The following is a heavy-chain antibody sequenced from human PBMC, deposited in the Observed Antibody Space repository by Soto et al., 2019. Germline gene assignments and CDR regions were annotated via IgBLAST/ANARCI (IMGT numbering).Heavy chain of an antibody. CDR3: AKDDCSSTSCYYSYYYGMDV. J-gene: IGHJ6*02. CDR1: GFTFSSYG. CDR2: KSYDGSNK. V-gene: IGHV3-30*18. Sequence: QVQLVESGGGVVQPGRSLRLSCAASGFTFSSYGMHWVRQAPGKGLEWVAVKSYDGSNKYYADSVKGRFTISRDNSKNTLYLQMNSLRAEDTAVYYCAKDDCSSTSCYYSYYYGMDVWGQGTTVTVSS. D-gene: IGHD2-2*01.